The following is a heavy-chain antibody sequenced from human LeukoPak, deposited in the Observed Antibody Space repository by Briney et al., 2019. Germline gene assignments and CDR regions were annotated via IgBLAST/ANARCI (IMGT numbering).Heavy chain of an antibody. CDR2: IDTSGAFI. D-gene: IGHD3-10*01. J-gene: IGHJ4*02. V-gene: IGHV3-21*01. CDR3: ASSIGGSQDY. CDR1: GVTFRDYT. Sequence: GGPLRLSCTASGVTFRDYTTNWVRRAPGKGLKWVSAIDTSGAFIKYADSVKSRFTVSRDNAQNSLFLQMNSLKVEDTAVYYCASSIGGSQDYWGQGTLVTVSS.